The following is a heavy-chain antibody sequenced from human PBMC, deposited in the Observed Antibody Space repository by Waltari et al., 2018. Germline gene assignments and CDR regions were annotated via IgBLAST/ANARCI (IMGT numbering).Heavy chain of an antibody. V-gene: IGHV4-4*07. Sequence: QVQLQESGPGLVKPSETLSLTCTVSGGSISSYYWSWIRQPAGKGLEWIGRIYTSGSTNYNPPLKSRVTMSVDTSKNQFSLKLSSVTAADTAVYYCARASRSSDYYDSSGYSFDYWGQGTLVTVSS. D-gene: IGHD3-22*01. CDR3: ARASRSSDYYDSSGYSFDY. J-gene: IGHJ4*02. CDR2: IYTSGST. CDR1: GGSISSYY.